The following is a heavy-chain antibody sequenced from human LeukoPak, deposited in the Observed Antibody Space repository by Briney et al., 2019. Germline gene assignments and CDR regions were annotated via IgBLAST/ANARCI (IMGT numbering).Heavy chain of an antibody. CDR1: GGSISSSSYY. Sequence: SETLSLTCTVSGGSISSSSYYWSWIRQPPGKGLEWIGYIYYSGSTNYNPSLKSRVTISVDTSKNQFSLKLSSVTAADTAVYYCARVMGGSSWYVGLWVSVGYMDVWGKGTTVTVSS. V-gene: IGHV4-61*05. J-gene: IGHJ6*03. D-gene: IGHD6-13*01. CDR3: ARVMGGSSWYVGLWVSVGYMDV. CDR2: IYYSGST.